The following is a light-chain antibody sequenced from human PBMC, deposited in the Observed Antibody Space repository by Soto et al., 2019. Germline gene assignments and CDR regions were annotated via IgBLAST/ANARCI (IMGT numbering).Light chain of an antibody. CDR3: QQYNNWPTWT. J-gene: IGKJ1*01. Sequence: VMTQAPATLSVSPGERATLSCRASQTINNNVAWYQLKDGQVPRLLIYGASTRATDIPARFSGSGSGTEFTLTISSLQSEDFAVYYCQQYNNWPTWTFGQGTKVDIK. CDR2: GAS. CDR1: QTINNN. V-gene: IGKV3-15*01.